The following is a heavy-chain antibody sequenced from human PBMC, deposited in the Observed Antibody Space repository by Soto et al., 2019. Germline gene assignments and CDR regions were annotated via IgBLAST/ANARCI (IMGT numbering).Heavy chain of an antibody. D-gene: IGHD3-10*01. CDR3: AVAMVRVILIFESSGMHV. J-gene: IGHJ6*02. CDR2: IIPNFDTP. Sequence: QVHLVQSGAEVKKPGSSVKVSCKTSGGSFNNYAVSWVRQAPGQGLEWMGGIIPNFDTPNYAQKFQDRVTIIADESTSTVYLELRSLRSNDTAVYYCAVAMVRVILIFESSGMHVWGQGTTVIVSS. CDR1: GGSFNNYA. V-gene: IGHV1-69*01.